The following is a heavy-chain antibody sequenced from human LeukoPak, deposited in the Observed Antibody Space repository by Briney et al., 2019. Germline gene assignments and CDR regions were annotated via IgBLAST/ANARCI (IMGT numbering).Heavy chain of an antibody. CDR1: GGSISSGRYY. J-gene: IGHJ4*02. CDR3: ARDRVYYYDSSGYSEY. Sequence: SETLSLTCTVSGGSISSGRYYWTWIRQPAGKGLEWIGRMYTSGSTNYNPSLKSRVTISVDTSKNHFSLKLSSVTAADTAVYYCARDRVYYYDSSGYSEYWGQGILVTVSS. CDR2: MYTSGST. D-gene: IGHD3-22*01. V-gene: IGHV4-61*02.